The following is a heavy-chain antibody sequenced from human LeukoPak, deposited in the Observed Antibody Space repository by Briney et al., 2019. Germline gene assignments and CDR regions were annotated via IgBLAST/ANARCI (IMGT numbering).Heavy chain of an antibody. CDR2: IYYSGST. V-gene: IGHV4-61*05. CDR1: GASISSSSYY. Sequence: SETLSLTCTVSGASISSSSYYWGWISQPPGKGLEWIGYIYYSGSTNYNPSLKSRVTISVDTSKNQFSLKLSSVTAADTAVYYCARVPGGDYVRYYYYYYMDVWGKGTTVTVSS. D-gene: IGHD4-17*01. CDR3: ARVPGGDYVRYYYYYYMDV. J-gene: IGHJ6*03.